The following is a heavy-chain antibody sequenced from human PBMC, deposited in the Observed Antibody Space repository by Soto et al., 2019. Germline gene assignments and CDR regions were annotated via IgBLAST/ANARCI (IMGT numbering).Heavy chain of an antibody. V-gene: IGHV3-23*01. D-gene: IGHD2-8*01. J-gene: IGHJ4*02. CDR2: ISGSGGST. CDR1: GFTFSSYA. CDR3: AKVPQYCTNGVCYFDY. Sequence: GGSLRLSCAASGFTFSSYAMSWVRQAPGKGLEWVSAISGSGGSTYYADSVKGRFTISRDNAKNTLYLQMNSLRAEDTAVYYCAKVPQYCTNGVCYFDYWGQGTLVTVSS.